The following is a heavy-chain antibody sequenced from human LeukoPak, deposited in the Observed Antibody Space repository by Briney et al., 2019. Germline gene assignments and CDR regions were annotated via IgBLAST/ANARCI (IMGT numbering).Heavy chain of an antibody. J-gene: IGHJ4*02. CDR2: ISYDGSNK. V-gene: IGHV3-30*18. Sequence: PGGSLRLSCAASGFTFSSYGMHWVRQAPGKGLEWVAVISYDGSNKYYADSVKGRFTISRDNSKNTLYLQMNSLRAEDTAAYYCAKDRWELLGVDYWGQGTLVTVSS. D-gene: IGHD1-26*01. CDR1: GFTFSSYG. CDR3: AKDRWELLGVDY.